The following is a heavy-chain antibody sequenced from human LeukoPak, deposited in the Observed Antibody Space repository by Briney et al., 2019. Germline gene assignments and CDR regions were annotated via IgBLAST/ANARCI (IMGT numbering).Heavy chain of an antibody. J-gene: IGHJ4*02. D-gene: IGHD3-22*01. CDR1: GFTFSSYS. CDR3: ARDTLPYYYDSRGSSY. V-gene: IGHV3-21*01. CDR2: ISSSSSYI. Sequence: PGGSLRLSCAASGFTFSSYSMNWVRQAPGKGLEWVSSISSSSSYIYYADSVKGRFTISRDNAKNSLYLQMNSLRAEDTAVYYCARDTLPYYYDSRGSSYWGRGTLVTVSS.